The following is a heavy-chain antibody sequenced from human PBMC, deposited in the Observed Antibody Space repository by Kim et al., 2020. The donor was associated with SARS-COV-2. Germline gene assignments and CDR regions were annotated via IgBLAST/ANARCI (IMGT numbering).Heavy chain of an antibody. V-gene: IGHV4-4*09. J-gene: IGHJ5*02. Sequence: NPSLKSRVTISVDTSKNQFSLRLSAVTAADTAVYYCARTTVTTSISWFDPWGQGTLVTVSS. D-gene: IGHD4-17*01. CDR3: ARTTVTTSISWFDP.